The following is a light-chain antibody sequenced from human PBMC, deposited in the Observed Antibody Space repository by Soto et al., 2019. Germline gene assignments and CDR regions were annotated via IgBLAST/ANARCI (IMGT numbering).Light chain of an antibody. CDR1: SSDVGGYNY. V-gene: IGLV2-14*01. CDR3: TSYTSSSTGV. CDR2: DVS. Sequence: QSVLTQPASVSGSPGQSITISCTGTSSDVGGYNYVSWYQQHPGKAPKLMIYDVSNRPSGVSNRFSGSKSGNTASLTISGLQAEDEADYYSTSYTSSSTGVFGTGTKDTDL. J-gene: IGLJ1*01.